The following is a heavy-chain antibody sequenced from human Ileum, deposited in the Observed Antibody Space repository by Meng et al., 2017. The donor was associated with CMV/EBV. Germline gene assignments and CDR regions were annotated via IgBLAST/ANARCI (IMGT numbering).Heavy chain of an antibody. CDR2: ISGSGPAT. V-gene: IGHV3-23*01. CDR1: GFTFSGYW. J-gene: IGHJ4*02. CDR3: ARDMGYTVTAPFDY. Sequence: GESLKISCAASGFTFSGYWISWVRQPPGKRPEWVAGISGSGPATYYADSVKGRFTISRDNSNNTLFLQMNGLRGDDTAVYYCARDMGYTVTAPFDYWGQGSVVTVSS. D-gene: IGHD4-11*01.